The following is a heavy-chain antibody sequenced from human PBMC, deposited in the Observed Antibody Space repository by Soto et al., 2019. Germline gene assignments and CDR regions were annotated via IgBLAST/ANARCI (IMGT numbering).Heavy chain of an antibody. D-gene: IGHD1-1*01. Sequence: QVQLVQSGAEVKKPGASVKVSCKASGYTFTNYGISWVRQAPGQGLEWMGWISTNSGHTDYAQNLRGRVTMTTDTSTTTAYMELRSLRSDDTAVYYCAREEYPQLDHWGQGTLVTVSS. CDR2: ISTNSGHT. CDR3: AREEYPQLDH. J-gene: IGHJ1*01. CDR1: GYTFTNYG. V-gene: IGHV1-18*04.